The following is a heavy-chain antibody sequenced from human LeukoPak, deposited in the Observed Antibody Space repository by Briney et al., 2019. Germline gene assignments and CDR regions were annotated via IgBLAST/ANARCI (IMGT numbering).Heavy chain of an antibody. Sequence: GGSLRLSCAASAFTFTSYGMHWVRQGPGKGLEWVGFIRYDGSNKYYADSVKGRFTISRDNSKNTLYLQMNSLRAEDTAVYYCAKDIVLSGASYWPYYFDYWGQGTLVTVSS. CDR3: AKDIVLSGASYWPYYFDY. J-gene: IGHJ4*02. V-gene: IGHV3-30*02. CDR1: AFTFTSYG. CDR2: IRYDGSNK. D-gene: IGHD2/OR15-2a*01.